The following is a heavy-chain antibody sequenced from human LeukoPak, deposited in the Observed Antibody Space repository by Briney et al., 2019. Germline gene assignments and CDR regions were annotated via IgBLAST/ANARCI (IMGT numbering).Heavy chain of an antibody. CDR3: ARALAVAGTGWFDP. Sequence: PSETLSLTCTVSGGSISSSSYYWSWIRQPPGKGLEWIGEINHSGSTNYNPSLKSRVTISVDTSKNQFSLKLSSVTAADTAVYYCARALAVAGTGWFDPWGQGTLVTVSS. CDR2: INHSGST. J-gene: IGHJ5*02. V-gene: IGHV4-39*07. CDR1: GGSISSSSYY. D-gene: IGHD6-19*01.